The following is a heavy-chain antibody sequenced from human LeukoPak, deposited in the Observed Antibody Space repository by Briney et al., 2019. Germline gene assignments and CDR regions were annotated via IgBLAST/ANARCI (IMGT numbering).Heavy chain of an antibody. Sequence: GRSLRLSCAASGFTFSSYAMHWVRQASGKGLEWVAVISYDGSNKYYADSVKGRFTISRDSAKNSLYLQMNSLRAEDTAVYYCARDTWDSSGYYYVTPIDYWGQGTLVTVSS. J-gene: IGHJ4*02. CDR2: ISYDGSNK. CDR3: ARDTWDSSGYYYVTPIDY. CDR1: GFTFSSYA. D-gene: IGHD3-22*01. V-gene: IGHV3-30*04.